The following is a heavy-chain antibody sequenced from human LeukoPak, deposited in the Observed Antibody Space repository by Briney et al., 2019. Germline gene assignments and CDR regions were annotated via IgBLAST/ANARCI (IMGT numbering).Heavy chain of an antibody. CDR3: ARDKAVAGMGYNWFDP. CDR1: GYTFTGYY. V-gene: IGHV1-2*04. Sequence: ASVKVSCKASGYTFTGYYMHWVRQAPGQGLEWMGWINPNSGGTNYAQKFQGWVTMTRDTSISTAHMELSRLRSDDTAVYYCARDKAVAGMGYNWFDPWGQGTLVTVSS. J-gene: IGHJ5*02. D-gene: IGHD6-19*01. CDR2: INPNSGGT.